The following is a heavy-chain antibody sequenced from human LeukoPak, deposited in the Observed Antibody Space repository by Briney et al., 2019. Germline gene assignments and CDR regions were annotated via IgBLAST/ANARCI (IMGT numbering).Heavy chain of an antibody. J-gene: IGHJ6*04. V-gene: IGHV3-20*04. Sequence: GGSPRLSCVASGFTFDDYGMSWVRQAPGKGLEWVSGINWNGGARTGYADSVKGRFTISRDNAKNSLYLQMNSLRAEDTAVYYCAELGITMIGGVWGKGTTVTISS. D-gene: IGHD3-10*02. CDR3: AELGITMIGGV. CDR2: INWNGGART. CDR1: GFTFDDYG.